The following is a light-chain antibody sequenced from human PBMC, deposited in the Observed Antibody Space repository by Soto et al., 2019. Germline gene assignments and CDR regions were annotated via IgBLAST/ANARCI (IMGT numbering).Light chain of an antibody. CDR1: STNIGSNT. CDR3: AAWDGSLNGPV. J-gene: IGLJ7*01. CDR2: SNN. V-gene: IGLV1-44*01. Sequence: QSVLTQPHSASGTPGQRVTISCSGSSTNIGSNTVNWYQHLPGTAPKVLIYSNNQRPSGGPDRFSGSKSGTSASLAISGLQSEDEADYYCAAWDGSLNGPVFGGGTQLTVL.